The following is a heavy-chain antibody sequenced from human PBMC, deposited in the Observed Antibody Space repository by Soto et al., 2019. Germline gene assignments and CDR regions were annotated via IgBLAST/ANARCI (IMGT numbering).Heavy chain of an antibody. CDR1: GGSVSSGGYF. D-gene: IGHD2-2*01. Sequence: SETLSLTCTVSGGSVSSGGYFWSWIRQPPGKGLEWIAYIYYSGSSNYNPSLKSRVSISVDRSKNQFSLKLNSVTAADTAVYFCARETAATGWLVVASDWVQGPLVT. CDR2: IYYSGSS. V-gene: IGHV4-61*08. CDR3: ARETAATGWLVVASD. J-gene: IGHJ1*01.